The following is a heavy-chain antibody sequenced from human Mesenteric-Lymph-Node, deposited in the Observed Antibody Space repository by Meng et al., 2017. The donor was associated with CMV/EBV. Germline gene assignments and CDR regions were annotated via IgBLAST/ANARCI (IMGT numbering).Heavy chain of an antibody. D-gene: IGHD1-1*01. CDR3: AREMSGTRGIFDY. V-gene: IGHV1-69*10. CDR1: GGTFSSYI. Sequence: SVKVSCKASGGTFSSYIISWVRQAPGQGLEWMGGIIPILNIANYAQKFQGGVTITADKSTGTAYMELSSLRSEDTAVYYCAREMSGTRGIFDYWGQGTLVTVSS. CDR2: IIPILNIA. J-gene: IGHJ4*02.